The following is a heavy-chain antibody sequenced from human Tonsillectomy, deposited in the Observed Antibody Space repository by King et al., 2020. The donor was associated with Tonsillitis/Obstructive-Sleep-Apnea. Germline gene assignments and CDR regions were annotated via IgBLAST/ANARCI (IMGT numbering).Heavy chain of an antibody. V-gene: IGHV5-10-1*01. CDR2: IDPSDSYT. CDR1: GYSFTTYW. J-gene: IGHJ6*03. Sequence: QLVQSGAEVKKPGESLRISCKGSGYSFTTYWISWVRQMPGKGLEWMGRIDPSDSYTNYSPSFQGHVTISADKSISTAYLQWSSLKASDTAMYYCARTGRSLVWLQYYMDVWGKGTTVTVSS. D-gene: IGHD3-3*01. CDR3: ARTGRSLVWLQYYMDV.